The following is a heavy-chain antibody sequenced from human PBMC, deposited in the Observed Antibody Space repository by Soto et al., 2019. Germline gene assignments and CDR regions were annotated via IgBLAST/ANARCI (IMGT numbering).Heavy chain of an antibody. D-gene: IGHD6-19*01. J-gene: IGHJ6*02. CDR1: GGSISSSSYY. CDR2: IYYSGST. Sequence: SETLSLTCTVSGGSISSSSYYWGWIRQPPGKGLEWIGSIYYSGSTYYNPSLKSRVTISVDTSKNQFSLKLSSVTAADTAVYYCASGIAVFYGRDSWGRGPTFTAS. V-gene: IGHV4-39*01. CDR3: ASGIAVFYGRDS.